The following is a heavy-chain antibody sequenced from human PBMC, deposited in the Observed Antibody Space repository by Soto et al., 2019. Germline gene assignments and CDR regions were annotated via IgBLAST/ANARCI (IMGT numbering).Heavy chain of an antibody. Sequence: SETLSITCTVSGGSISSYYWSWIRQPPGKGLEWIGYIYYSGSTNYNPSIKSRVTISVDTSKNQFSLKLSSVTAADTAVYYCARVGYCSSTSCYGPDYYYYYMDVWGKGTTVT. CDR2: IYYSGST. D-gene: IGHD2-2*01. V-gene: IGHV4-59*01. CDR1: GGSISSYY. CDR3: ARVGYCSSTSCYGPDYYYYYMDV. J-gene: IGHJ6*03.